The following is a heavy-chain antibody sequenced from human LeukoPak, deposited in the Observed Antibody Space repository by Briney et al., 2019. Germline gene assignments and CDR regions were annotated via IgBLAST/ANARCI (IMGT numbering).Heavy chain of an antibody. CDR3: ARRGLDGFDI. CDR1: GFTFTSYN. J-gene: IGHJ3*02. CDR2: ISSSSTYI. Sequence: PGGSLRLSCAASGFTFTSYNMDWVRQAPGKGLEWVSSISSSSTYIFYADSLKGRFTISRNNAKNSLYLQINSLRGEDTAVYYCARRGLDGFDIWGQGTMVTVSS. V-gene: IGHV3-21*01.